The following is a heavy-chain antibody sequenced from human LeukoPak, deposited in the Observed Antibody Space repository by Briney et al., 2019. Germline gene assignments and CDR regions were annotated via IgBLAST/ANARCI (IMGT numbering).Heavy chain of an antibody. Sequence: GSLRLSCAASGFTVSSHYMSWVRQAPGKGLEWVSVIHSGGSTYYADSVKGRFTISRDNPKNTLYLQMNSLRAEDTAVYYCARSFAYWGQGTLVTVSS. CDR3: ARSFAY. CDR1: GFTVSSHY. J-gene: IGHJ4*02. CDR2: IHSGGST. V-gene: IGHV3-53*01.